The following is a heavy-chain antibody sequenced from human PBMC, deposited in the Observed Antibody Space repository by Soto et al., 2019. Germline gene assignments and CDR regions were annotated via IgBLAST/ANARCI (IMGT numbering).Heavy chain of an antibody. V-gene: IGHV3-30*18. J-gene: IGHJ4*02. CDR2: ISYDGSNK. CDR1: GFTFSSYG. Sequence: QVQLVESGGGVVQPGRSLRLSCAASGFTFSSYGMHWVRQAPGKGLEWVAVISYDGSNKYYADSVKGRFTISRDNSKNTLYLQMHSLRAEDTAVYYCAKDEPYGDYRHQDYFDYWVQGTLVTVSS. D-gene: IGHD4-17*01. CDR3: AKDEPYGDYRHQDYFDY.